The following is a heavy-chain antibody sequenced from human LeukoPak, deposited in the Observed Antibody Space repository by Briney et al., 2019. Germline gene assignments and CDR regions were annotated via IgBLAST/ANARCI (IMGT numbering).Heavy chain of an antibody. Sequence: GGSLRLSCAASGFTFSRYGMHWVRQAPGKGLEWVAVISYDGSNKYYADSVKGRFTISRDNSKNTLYLQMNSLRAEDTAVYYCARDRIVVVPAHDAFDIWGQGTMVTVSS. CDR2: ISYDGSNK. V-gene: IGHV3-30*19. CDR3: ARDRIVVVPAHDAFDI. D-gene: IGHD2-2*01. J-gene: IGHJ3*02. CDR1: GFTFSRYG.